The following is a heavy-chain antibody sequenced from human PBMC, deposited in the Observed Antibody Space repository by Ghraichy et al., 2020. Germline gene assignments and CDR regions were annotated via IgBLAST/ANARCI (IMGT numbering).Heavy chain of an antibody. CDR2: IYYSGTT. V-gene: IGHV4-61*01. D-gene: IGHD3-10*01. CDR3: ARSSDYIGSGDY. J-gene: IGHJ4*02. CDR1: GGSVSSGSYY. Sequence: SETLSLTCTVYGGSVSSGSYYWTWIRQPPGKGLEWIGYIYYSGTTNYNPSLQSRVTMSVDTSKNQFSLKLSSVTTADTAVYYWARSSDYIGSGDYWGQGALVTVSS.